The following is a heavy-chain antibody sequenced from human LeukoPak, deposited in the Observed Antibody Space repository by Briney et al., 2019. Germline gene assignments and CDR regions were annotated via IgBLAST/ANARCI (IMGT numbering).Heavy chain of an antibody. V-gene: IGHV1-58*01. CDR2: IVVGSGNT. J-gene: IGHJ6*04. CDR3: AASSSWDRYYYYYGMDV. Sequence: GASVRVSCEASGFTFTSSAVQWVRQARGQRLEWIGWIVVGSGNTNYAQKFQERVTITRDMSTSTAYMELSSLRSEDTAVYYCAASSSWDRYYYYYGMDVWGKGTTVTVSS. D-gene: IGHD6-13*01. CDR1: GFTFTSSA.